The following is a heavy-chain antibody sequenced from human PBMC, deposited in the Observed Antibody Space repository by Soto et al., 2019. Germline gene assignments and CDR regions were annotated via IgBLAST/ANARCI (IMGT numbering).Heavy chain of an antibody. CDR2: ITSTSSTI. CDR3: ARGRDHAFDI. J-gene: IGHJ3*02. CDR1: RFTFSDSA. Sequence: EVQLVESGGRLVQPGGSLRLSCEASRFTFSDSAMNWVRQAPGKGLDWLAFITSTSSTILYADSVKGRFTISRDNAKKSLYLQMSSLTDEDTAVYYCARGRDHAFDIWGQGTMVTVSS. V-gene: IGHV3-48*02.